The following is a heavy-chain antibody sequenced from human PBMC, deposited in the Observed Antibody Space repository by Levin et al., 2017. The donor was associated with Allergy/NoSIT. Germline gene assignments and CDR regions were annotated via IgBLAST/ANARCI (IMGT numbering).Heavy chain of an antibody. CDR2: IKEDGSEK. Sequence: GGSLRLSCAASGFTFSSNWMSWVRQVPGKGLEWVANIKEDGSEKFYVDSVRGRFTISRDNAKSSLYLQMNSLRVEDTAIYYCARAHLDYWGQGPLVTVSS. CDR3: ARAHLDY. V-gene: IGHV3-7*01. CDR1: GFTFSSNW. J-gene: IGHJ4*02.